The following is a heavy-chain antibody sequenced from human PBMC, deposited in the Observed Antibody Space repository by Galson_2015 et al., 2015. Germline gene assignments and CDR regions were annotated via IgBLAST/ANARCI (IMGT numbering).Heavy chain of an antibody. CDR1: GDSVSSNNAA. CDR3: ARNKRGREWLGYFDY. J-gene: IGHJ4*02. D-gene: IGHD6-19*01. Sequence: CAISGDSVSSNNAAWNWIRQSPSRGLEWLGRTPSRSQWYNDYAVSVKSRMTINPDTSKNQFSLQLSSVTPEDTAVYFCARNKRGREWLGYFDYWGQGSLVTVSS. V-gene: IGHV6-1*01. CDR2: TPSRSQWYN.